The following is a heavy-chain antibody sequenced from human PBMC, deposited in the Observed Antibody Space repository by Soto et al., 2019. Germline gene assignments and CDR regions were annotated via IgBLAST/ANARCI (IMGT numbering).Heavy chain of an antibody. J-gene: IGHJ4*02. CDR3: ARDSHDYGDYAFDY. CDR2: INAGTGIA. V-gene: IGHV1-3*01. D-gene: IGHD4-17*01. Sequence: ASVKVSCKASGYSFTTYAMHWVRQAPGQRLEWMGWINAGTGIAKYSQKFQDRVSITRDTSASTAYMELSSLRSEDTAVYYCARDSHDYGDYAFDYWGQGTLVTVSS. CDR1: GYSFTTYA.